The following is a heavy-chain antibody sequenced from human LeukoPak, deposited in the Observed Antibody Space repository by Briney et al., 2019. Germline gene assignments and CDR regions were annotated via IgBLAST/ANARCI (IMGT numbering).Heavy chain of an antibody. D-gene: IGHD3-3*01. CDR1: GGSFSDYY. V-gene: IGHV4-34*01. CDR2: INHSGST. J-gene: IGHJ4*02. CDR3: ARSSRYDFWSGYSSYYFDY. Sequence: PSETLSLTCAVHGGSFSDYYWSWIRQPPGKGLEWIGEINHSGSTNCNPSLKSRVTISVDTSKNQFSLKLSSVTAADTAVYYCARSSRYDFWSGYSSYYFDYWGQGTLVTVSS.